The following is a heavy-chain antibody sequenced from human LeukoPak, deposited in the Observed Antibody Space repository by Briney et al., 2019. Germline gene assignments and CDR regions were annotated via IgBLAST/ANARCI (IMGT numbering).Heavy chain of an antibody. CDR1: GGTFSSYA. V-gene: IGHV1-69*05. Sequence: GSSVKVSCKASGGTFSSYAISWVRQAPGQGLEWMGRIIPIFGTANYAQKFQGRVTITTDESTSTAYMELSSPRSEDTAVYYCARDTDNVIVGAYKLDYWGQGTLVTVSS. CDR2: IIPIFGTA. J-gene: IGHJ4*02. CDR3: ARDTDNVIVGAYKLDY. D-gene: IGHD1-26*01.